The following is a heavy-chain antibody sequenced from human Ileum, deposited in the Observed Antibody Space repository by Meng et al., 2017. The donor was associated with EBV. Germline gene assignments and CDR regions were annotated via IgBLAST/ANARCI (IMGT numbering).Heavy chain of an antibody. V-gene: IGHV4-39*01. CDR3: ARQGTIKYFQH. CDR2: IYYSGNT. D-gene: IGHD2-8*01. Sequence: GAGHGWVKPAGPLSLTCAVSGGSFISGSYDRGWIRQPPGKGLEWIGSIYYSGNTYYNPSLKSRVTISVDTSKNQFSLKSSSVTAADTAVYYCARQGTIKYFQHWGQGTLVTVSS. CDR1: GGSFISGSYD. J-gene: IGHJ1*01.